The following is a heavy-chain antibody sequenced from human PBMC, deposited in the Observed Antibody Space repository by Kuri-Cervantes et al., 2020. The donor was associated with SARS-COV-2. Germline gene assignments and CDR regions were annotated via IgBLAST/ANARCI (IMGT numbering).Heavy chain of an antibody. CDR2: INPNSGGT. CDR3: ARGRGYWLPADPIDY. D-gene: IGHD3-9*01. J-gene: IGHJ4*02. CDR1: GYTFTGYY. Sequence: ASVKVSCKAPGYTFTGYYMHWVRQAPGQGLEWMGWINPNSGGTNYAQKFQGRVTMTRDTSISTAYMELRSLRSDDTAVYYCARGRGYWLPADPIDYWGQGTLVTVSS. V-gene: IGHV1-2*02.